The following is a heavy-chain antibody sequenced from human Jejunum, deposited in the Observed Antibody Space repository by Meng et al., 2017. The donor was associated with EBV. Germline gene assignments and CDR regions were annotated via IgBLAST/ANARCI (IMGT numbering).Heavy chain of an antibody. Sequence: QVQLVQYGAEVKKPGASVKVSCKASGYTFTRNGISWVRQAPGQGLEWMGWISANSGDTSYAQKFQGRVTLTTDTSTSTAYMELRSLRSDDSAVYYCAGDVFYRFDSWGQGTLVTVSS. V-gene: IGHV1-18*01. J-gene: IGHJ4*02. D-gene: IGHD4-11*01. CDR2: ISANSGDT. CDR1: GYTFTRNG. CDR3: AGDVFYRFDS.